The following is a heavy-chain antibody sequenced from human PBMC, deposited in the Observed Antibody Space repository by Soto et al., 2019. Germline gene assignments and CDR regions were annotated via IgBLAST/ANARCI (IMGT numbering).Heavy chain of an antibody. V-gene: IGHV1-58*01. CDR2: IVVGSGNT. CDR1: GFTFTSSA. D-gene: IGHD1-26*01. Sequence: SGKVCCKASGFTFTSSAVQWVRQARGQRLEWIGWIVVGSGNTNYAQKFQERVTITRDMSTSTAYMELSSLRSEDTAVYYCAVPSGSYHPYNWFDPWGQGTLVTVSS. J-gene: IGHJ5*02. CDR3: AVPSGSYHPYNWFDP.